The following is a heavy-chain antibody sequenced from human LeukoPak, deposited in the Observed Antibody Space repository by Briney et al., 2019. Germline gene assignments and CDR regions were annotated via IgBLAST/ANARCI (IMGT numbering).Heavy chain of an antibody. V-gene: IGHV1-8*03. CDR1: GYIFSNYD. J-gene: IGHJ4*02. Sequence: ASVRVSCKASGYIFSNYDINWVRQATGQGLEWMGWMNPNSGNMGYAQKFQGRVTITKNTSINTAYMDLSRLTSEDTAVYYCAREGLDYWGQGTLVTVSS. CDR2: MNPNSGNM. CDR3: AREGLDY.